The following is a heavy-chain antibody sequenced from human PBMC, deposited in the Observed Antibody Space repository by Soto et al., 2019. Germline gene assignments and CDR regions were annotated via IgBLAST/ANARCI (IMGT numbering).Heavy chain of an antibody. CDR2: FYYSGNT. J-gene: IGHJ4*02. CDR3: ARAMGAINYFDY. V-gene: IGHV4-31*03. Sequence: QVQLQESGPGLVKPSQTLSLTCTVSGGSIRSGGYYWSWIRPHPGKGLEWIGYFYYSGNTYYNPSLKRRLTISGDTSKNQFSLNLSSVTAADTAVYYCARAMGAINYFDYWGQGTLVTVSS. CDR1: GGSIRSGGYY. D-gene: IGHD1-26*01.